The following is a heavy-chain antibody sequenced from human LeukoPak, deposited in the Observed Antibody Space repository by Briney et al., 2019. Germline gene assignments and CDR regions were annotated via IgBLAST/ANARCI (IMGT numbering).Heavy chain of an antibody. D-gene: IGHD2-8*01. J-gene: IGHJ4*02. Sequence: KPSETLSLTCTVSGGSISSYYWSWIRQPPGKGLEWIGYIYYSGNTNYNPSLKSRVTISVDTSKNQFSLKLSSVTAADTAVYYCARRGQWGHFDYWGQGTLVTVSS. CDR1: GGSISSYY. CDR3: ARRGQWGHFDY. V-gene: IGHV4-59*08. CDR2: IYYSGNT.